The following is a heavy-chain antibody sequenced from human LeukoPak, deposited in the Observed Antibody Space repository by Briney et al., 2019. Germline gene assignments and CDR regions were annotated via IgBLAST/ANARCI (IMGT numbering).Heavy chain of an antibody. V-gene: IGHV4-39*01. Sequence: PSETLSLTCTVSGGSISSSSYYWGWLRQPPGKGLEWIGSIYYSGSTYYNPSLKSRVTISVDTSKNQFSLKLSSVTAADTAVYYCARQRRDFDAFDIWGQGTMVTVSS. CDR1: GGSISSSSYY. CDR2: IYYSGST. J-gene: IGHJ3*02. D-gene: IGHD3-3*01. CDR3: ARQRRDFDAFDI.